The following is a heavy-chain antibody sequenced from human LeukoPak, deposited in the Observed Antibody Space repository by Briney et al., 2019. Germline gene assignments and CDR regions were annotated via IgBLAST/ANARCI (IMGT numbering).Heavy chain of an antibody. V-gene: IGHV3-73*01. CDR3: TRPGSGSSRDY. CDR2: IRSEAKNYAT. Sequence: GGSLRLSCAASGFTFSDSAMHWVRQASGKGLEWVGRIRSEAKNYATEFAASVKGRFIISRDDSKNMAYLQMDSLKTEDTAVYYCTRPGSGSSRDYWGQGTLVTVSS. D-gene: IGHD3-10*01. CDR1: GFTFSDSA. J-gene: IGHJ4*02.